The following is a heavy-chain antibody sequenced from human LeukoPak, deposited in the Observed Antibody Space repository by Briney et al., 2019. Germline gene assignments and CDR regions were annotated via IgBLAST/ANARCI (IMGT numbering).Heavy chain of an antibody. CDR3: AREVVIFPDYYYYGMDV. CDR2: ISRSGDTL. J-gene: IGHJ6*02. V-gene: IGHV3-11*01. CDR1: GFPLGDYY. Sequence: PGGSLRLSCAASGFPLGDYYMTWIRQAPGKGLEWISYISRSGDTLYYADSVEGRFTISRDNAKNSLFLQMNSLRADDTAVYYCAREVVIFPDYYYYGMDVWGQGTTVTVSS. D-gene: IGHD2/OR15-2a*01.